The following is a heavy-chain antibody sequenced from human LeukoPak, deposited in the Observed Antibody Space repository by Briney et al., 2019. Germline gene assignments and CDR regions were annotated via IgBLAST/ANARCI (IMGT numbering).Heavy chain of an antibody. CDR2: VNPNSGNT. Sequence: ASVKVSCKASGYTFTSYDINWVRQATGQGLEWMGWVNPNSGNTGYAQKFQGRVTMTRNTSISTAYMELSSLRSEDTAVYYCAREGKAAAVADYWGQGTLVTVSS. V-gene: IGHV1-8*01. D-gene: IGHD6-13*01. CDR1: GYTFTSYD. J-gene: IGHJ4*02. CDR3: AREGKAAAVADY.